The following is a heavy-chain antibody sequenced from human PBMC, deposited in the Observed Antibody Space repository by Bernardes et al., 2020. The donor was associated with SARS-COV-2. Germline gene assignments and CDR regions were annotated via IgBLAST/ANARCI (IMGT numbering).Heavy chain of an antibody. Sequence: ASVKVSCKVSGYTLTALSMHWVRQAPGKGLEWMGGFDPEDGETIYAQKFQGRVTMTEDTSTDTAYMELSSLRSEDTAVYYCATGPPYCSGGSCSNWFDPWGQGTMVTVSS. V-gene: IGHV1-24*01. J-gene: IGHJ5*02. CDR2: FDPEDGET. CDR1: GYTLTALS. CDR3: ATGPPYCSGGSCSNWFDP. D-gene: IGHD2-15*01.